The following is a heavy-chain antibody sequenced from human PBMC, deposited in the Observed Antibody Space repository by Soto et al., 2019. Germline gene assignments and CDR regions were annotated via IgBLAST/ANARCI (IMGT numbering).Heavy chain of an antibody. D-gene: IGHD7-27*01. Sequence: QVQLQESGPGLVKPSQTLALTCTVSGVSISNVNYCWSWIRQSPDKGLEWIGHIYNGGTTYNNPALTSRVSISIEASNNQCSLKLSSVSAADPAVYYCARGPSGDKVDSWGQGTLVTVSS. CDR2: IYNGGTT. J-gene: IGHJ4*02. V-gene: IGHV4-30-4*01. CDR1: GVSISNVNYC. CDR3: ARGPSGDKVDS.